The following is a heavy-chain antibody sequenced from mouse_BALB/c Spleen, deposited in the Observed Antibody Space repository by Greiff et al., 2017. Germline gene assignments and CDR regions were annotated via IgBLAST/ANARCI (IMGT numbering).Heavy chain of an antibody. CDR2: IWSGGST. CDR1: GFSLTSYG. D-gene: IGHD4-1*01. V-gene: IGHV2-4*02. J-gene: IGHJ3*01. CDR3: ARNSGTGWFAY. Sequence: VQGVESGPGLVAPSQSLSITCTVSGFSLTSYGVHWVRQPPGKGLEWLGVIWSGGSTDYNAAFISRLSISKDNSKSQVFFKMNSLQADDTAIYYCARNSGTGWFAYWGQGTLVTVSA.